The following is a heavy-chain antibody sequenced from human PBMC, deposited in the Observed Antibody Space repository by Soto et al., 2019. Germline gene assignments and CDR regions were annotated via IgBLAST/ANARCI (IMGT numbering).Heavy chain of an antibody. CDR1: GGSISSTDHF. CDR3: ARQVTYDILARHCLLDN. CDR2: IYYTGTT. V-gene: IGHV4-39*01. J-gene: IGHJ4*02. D-gene: IGHD3-9*01. Sequence: QLQLQESGPGLVKPSETLSLTCAVSGGSISSTDHFWGWIRQPPGKGLEWIGSIYYTGTTYYNPSLTSRVTMSVDTSKNQFSLNLSSVTDADAAVYYCARQVTYDILARHCLLDNWGQGSLVSVSS.